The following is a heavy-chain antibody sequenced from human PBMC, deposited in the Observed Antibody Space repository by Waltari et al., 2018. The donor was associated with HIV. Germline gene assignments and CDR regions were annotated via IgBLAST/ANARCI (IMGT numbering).Heavy chain of an antibody. D-gene: IGHD6-13*01. CDR2: MSRSESFI. CDR3: ARDSRGTSWSLNWFDP. CDR1: GFTFSDYS. V-gene: IGHV3-21*02. Sequence: EVQLVDSGGGLVKPGGSLRLSCAASGFTFSDYSMNWVRQSPGKGLWGGSSMSRSESFISYADSVKGRFTISRDNAQNSMYLQMNNLRADDSAMYYCARDSRGTSWSLNWFDPWGQGTLVTVSS. J-gene: IGHJ5*02.